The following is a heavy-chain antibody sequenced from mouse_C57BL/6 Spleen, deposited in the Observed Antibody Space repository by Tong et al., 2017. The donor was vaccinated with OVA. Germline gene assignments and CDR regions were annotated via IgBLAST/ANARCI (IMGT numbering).Heavy chain of an antibody. CDR1: GYAFSSSW. CDR3: ANNYYYGSSYGYYAMDY. CDR2: IYPGDGDT. J-gene: IGHJ4*01. D-gene: IGHD1-1*01. Sequence: VQLQESGPELVKPGASVKISCKASGYAFSSSWMNWVKQRPGKGLEWIGRIYPGDGDTNYNGKFKGKATLTADKSSSTAYMQLSSLTSEDSAVYFCANNYYYGSSYGYYAMDYWGQGTSVTVSS. V-gene: IGHV1-82*01.